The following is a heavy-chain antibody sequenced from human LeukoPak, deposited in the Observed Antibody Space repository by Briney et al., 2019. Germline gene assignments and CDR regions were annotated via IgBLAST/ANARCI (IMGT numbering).Heavy chain of an antibody. J-gene: IGHJ3*02. CDR2: ISSSGSTI. CDR1: GFTFSDYY. Sequence: KSGGSLRLSCAASGFTFSDYYMSWIRQAPGKGLEWVSYISSSGSTIYYADSVKGRFSISRDNAKNSLYLQMNSLRAEDTAVYYCASSAIFGFSDAFDIWGQGTMVTVSS. V-gene: IGHV3-11*01. CDR3: ASSAIFGFSDAFDI. D-gene: IGHD3-3*01.